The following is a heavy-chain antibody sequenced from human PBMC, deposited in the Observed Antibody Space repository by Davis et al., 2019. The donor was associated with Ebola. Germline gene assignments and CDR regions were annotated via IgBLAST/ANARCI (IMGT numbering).Heavy chain of an antibody. J-gene: IGHJ4*02. D-gene: IGHD4-17*01. CDR2: ISSGGSYI. Sequence: GESLKIPCAASGFSFSSYSMNWVRQAPGRGLEWVSYISSGGSYIYYADSVKGRFTTSRDNAKNSLFLQMDNLRAEDTGVYFCARGLTTVPADIDYWGQGTLVTVSS. CDR3: ARGLTTVPADIDY. CDR1: GFSFSSYS. V-gene: IGHV3-21*01.